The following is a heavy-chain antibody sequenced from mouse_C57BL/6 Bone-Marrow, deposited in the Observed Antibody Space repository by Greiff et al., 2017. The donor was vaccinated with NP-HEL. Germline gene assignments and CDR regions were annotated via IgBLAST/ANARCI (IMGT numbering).Heavy chain of an antibody. CDR3: ATGDYPAWFAY. Sequence: QVQLQQSGPELVKPGASVKISCKASGYAFSSSWMNWVKQRPGKGLEWIGRIYPGDGDTNYNGKFKGKATLTADKSSSTAYMQLSGLTSEDSAVYFCATGDYPAWFAYWGQGTLVTVSA. CDR2: IYPGDGDT. D-gene: IGHD2-4*01. J-gene: IGHJ3*01. V-gene: IGHV1-82*01. CDR1: GYAFSSSW.